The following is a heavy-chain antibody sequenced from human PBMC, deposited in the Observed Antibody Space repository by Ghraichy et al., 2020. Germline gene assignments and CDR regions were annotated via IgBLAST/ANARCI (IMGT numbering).Heavy chain of an antibody. CDR3: ARCASDCSAGSCCFWFDY. V-gene: IGHV3-53*01. D-gene: IGHD2-15*01. CDR1: GFTVSSSH. Sequence: GESLNISCAASGFTVSSSHMSWVRQAPGKGLEWVSVIYSGGSAYYADSVKGRFTISRDNSKNTLYLQMSSLRAEDTAVYYCARCASDCSAGSCCFWFDYWGQGTLVTVSS. CDR2: IYSGGSA. J-gene: IGHJ4*02.